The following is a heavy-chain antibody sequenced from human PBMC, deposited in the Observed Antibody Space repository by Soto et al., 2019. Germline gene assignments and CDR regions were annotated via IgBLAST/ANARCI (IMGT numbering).Heavy chain of an antibody. D-gene: IGHD4-4*01. J-gene: IGHJ4*02. V-gene: IGHV1-69*13. CDR2: IIPIFGTA. Sequence: GASVKVSCKASGGTFSSYAISWVRQAPGQGLEWMGGIIPIFGTANYAQKFQGRVTITADESTSTAYLELSSLRSEDTAVYYCARDRGNPPTFDYWGQGTLVTVSS. CDR3: ARDRGNPPTFDY. CDR1: GGTFSSYA.